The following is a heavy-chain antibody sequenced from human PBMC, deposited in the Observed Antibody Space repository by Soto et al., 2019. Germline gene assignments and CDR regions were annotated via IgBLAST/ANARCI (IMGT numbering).Heavy chain of an antibody. CDR3: ARDQSYGLL. J-gene: IGHJ4*02. V-gene: IGHV4-30-4*01. D-gene: IGHD2-8*01. Sequence: SETMCVTCTVAGGYISGGCCYWSWIRQPPGKGLEWIGYIYYSGSTYYNPSLKSRVTISVDTSKNQFSLKLSSVTAADTAVYYCARDQSYGLLWGQGTLVTAPQ. CDR1: GGYISGGCCY. CDR2: IYYSGST.